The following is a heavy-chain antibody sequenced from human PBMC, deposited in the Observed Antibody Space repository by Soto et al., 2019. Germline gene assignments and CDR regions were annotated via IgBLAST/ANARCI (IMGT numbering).Heavy chain of an antibody. CDR2: IIPIFGTA. CDR1: GGTFSSYA. Sequence: QVQLVQSGAEVKKPGSSVNVSCKASGGTFSSYAISCVRQAPGQGLEWMGGIIPIFGTANYTQKFQGRVTITADEPTSTAYMELSSLRSEDTAVYYCARGLDIVVVVAATGRDRYYYYGMDVCGQGPTVTVAS. V-gene: IGHV1-69*01. D-gene: IGHD2-15*01. CDR3: ARGLDIVVVVAATGRDRYYYYGMDV. J-gene: IGHJ6*02.